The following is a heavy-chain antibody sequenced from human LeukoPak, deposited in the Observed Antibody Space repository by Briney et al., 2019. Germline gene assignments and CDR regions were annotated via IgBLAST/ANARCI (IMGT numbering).Heavy chain of an antibody. CDR2: IYPGDSDT. V-gene: IGHV5-51*01. J-gene: IGHJ6*03. Sequence: GESLQISCKGSGYSFTSYWIGWVRQMPGKGLEWMGIIYPGDSDTRYSPSFQGQVTISADKSISTAYLQWSSLKASDTAMYYCARLPGGYYYYYYMDVWGKGTAVTVSS. CDR1: GYSFTSYW. D-gene: IGHD3-16*01. CDR3: ARLPGGYYYYYYMDV.